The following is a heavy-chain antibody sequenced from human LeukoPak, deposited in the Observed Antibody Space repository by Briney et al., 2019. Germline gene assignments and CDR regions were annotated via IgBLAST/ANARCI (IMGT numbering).Heavy chain of an antibody. V-gene: IGHV4-59*01. CDR1: GFTFSTYW. J-gene: IGHJ4*02. D-gene: IGHD6-19*01. Sequence: GSLRLSCEASGFTFSTYWMSWIRQPPGKGLEWIGYIYYSGSTNYNPSLKNRVTISVDTSKNQFSLKLSSVTAADTAVYYCARGTSWLVPYYFDYWGQGTLVTVSS. CDR3: ARGTSWLVPYYFDY. CDR2: IYYSGST.